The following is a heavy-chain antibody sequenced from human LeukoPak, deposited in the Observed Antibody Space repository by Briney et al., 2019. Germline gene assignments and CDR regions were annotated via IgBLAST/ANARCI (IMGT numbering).Heavy chain of an antibody. CDR2: INPSGGST. CDR1: GYTFTSYY. D-gene: IGHD2-2*01. J-gene: IGHJ6*02. V-gene: IGHV1-46*01. CDR3: AREDIVVVPAAPGMDV. Sequence: ASVKVSCKASGYTFTSYYMHWVRQAPGQGLEWMGIINPSGGSTSYTQKFQGRVTMTRDTSTSTVYMELSSLRSDDTAVYYCAREDIVVVPAAPGMDVWGQGTTVTVSS.